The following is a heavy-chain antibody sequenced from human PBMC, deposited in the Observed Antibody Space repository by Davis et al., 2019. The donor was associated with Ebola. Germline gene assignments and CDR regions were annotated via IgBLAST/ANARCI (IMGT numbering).Heavy chain of an antibody. CDR2: ISSGGEA. D-gene: IGHD3-22*01. Sequence: GGSLRLSCAASGFTVDTNYMSWVRRAPGKGLEWVSFISSGGEAHYADSVKGRFTISRDNGRDSLSLQMNSLRAEDTATYYCARIMIVPIRPRGAFDVWGQGTMVTVSS. CDR1: GFTVDTNY. CDR3: ARIMIVPIRPRGAFDV. J-gene: IGHJ3*01. V-gene: IGHV3-53*01.